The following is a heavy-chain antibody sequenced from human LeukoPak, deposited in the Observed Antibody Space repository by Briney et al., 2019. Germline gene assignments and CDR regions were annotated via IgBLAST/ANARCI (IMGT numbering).Heavy chain of an antibody. V-gene: IGHV3-13*01. D-gene: IGHD3-16*01. J-gene: IGHJ4*02. CDR2: ISPAGAT. Sequence: PGGSLRLSCAASGFSLSRYDMHWVRQPTGGGLEWVSTISPAGATYYPGSVKGRFTISRDNSKNTLYLQMNSLRVEDTAVYYCAKDQYDYVRGEFDYWGQGTLVTVSS. CDR1: GFSLSRYD. CDR3: AKDQYDYVRGEFDY.